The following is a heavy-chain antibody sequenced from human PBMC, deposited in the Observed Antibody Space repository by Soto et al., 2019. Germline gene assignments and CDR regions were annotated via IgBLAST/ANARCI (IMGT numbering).Heavy chain of an antibody. CDR1: GFTFSNAW. J-gene: IGHJ6*02. CDR3: TTALIPKIYYYGMDV. D-gene: IGHD3-16*01. V-gene: IGHV3-15*07. Sequence: PGGSLRLSCAASGFTFSNAWMNWVRQAPGKGLEWVGRIKSKTDGGTTDYAAPVKGRFTISRDDSKNTLYLQMNSLKTEDTAVYYCTTALIPKIYYYGMDVWGQGTTVTVSS. CDR2: IKSKTDGGTT.